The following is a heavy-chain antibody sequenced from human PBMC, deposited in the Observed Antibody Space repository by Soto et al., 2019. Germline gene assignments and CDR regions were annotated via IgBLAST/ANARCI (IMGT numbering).Heavy chain of an antibody. J-gene: IGHJ4*02. V-gene: IGHV5-51*01. D-gene: IGHD3-3*01. CDR2: IYPSDSDT. CDR3: ARGGVSTRTFDY. Sequence: TGESLKISCKGSGYNFAGYWIAWVRQMPGKGLELMGIIYPSDSDTRYRPSFQGQVTISADKSISSAYLQWSSLRASDTAMYYRARGGVSTRTFDYWGQGTPVTVSS. CDR1: GYNFAGYW.